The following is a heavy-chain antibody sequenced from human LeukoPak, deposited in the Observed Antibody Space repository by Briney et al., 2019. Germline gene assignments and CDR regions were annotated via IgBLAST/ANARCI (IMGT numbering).Heavy chain of an antibody. D-gene: IGHD3-22*01. CDR1: GFTFSSYT. CDR2: ISSSSSTI. V-gene: IGHV3-48*01. CDR3: AKDSGDSSGYYPPLDWFDP. J-gene: IGHJ5*02. Sequence: GGSLRLSCGASGFTFSSYTMNWVRQAPGKGLEWVSYISSSSSTIYYADSVKGRFTISRDNAKNSLYLQMNSLRAEDTAVYYCAKDSGDSSGYYPPLDWFDPWGQGTLVTVSS.